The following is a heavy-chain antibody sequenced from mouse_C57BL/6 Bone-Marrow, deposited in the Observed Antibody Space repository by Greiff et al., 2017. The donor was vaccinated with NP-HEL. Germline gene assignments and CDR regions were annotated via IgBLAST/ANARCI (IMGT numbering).Heavy chain of an antibody. V-gene: IGHV1-81*01. Sequence: VQLQQSGAELARPGASVKLSCKASGYTFTSYGISWVKQRTGQGLEWIGEIYPRSGNTYYNEKFKGKATLTAAKSSSTAYMELRSLTSEDAADYFCARRHYGSSYDYFDDWGQGTTLTVSS. CDR3: ARRHYGSSYDYFDD. CDR2: IYPRSGNT. J-gene: IGHJ2*01. CDR1: GYTFTSYG. D-gene: IGHD1-1*01.